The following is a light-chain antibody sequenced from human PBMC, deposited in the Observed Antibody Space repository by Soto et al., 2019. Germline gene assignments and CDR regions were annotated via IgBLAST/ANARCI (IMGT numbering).Light chain of an antibody. J-gene: IGKJ1*01. Sequence: DIVFTQTPGSLTLSTGETATLSCRASQSVSSNFLAWYQQKPGQAPRLLIYGASRRATGIPDRFSGGGSGTDFTFTISRLEPEDFAVYYCQQYRRSPWTFGRGTKVDIK. V-gene: IGKV3-20*01. CDR3: QQYRRSPWT. CDR2: GAS. CDR1: QSVSSNF.